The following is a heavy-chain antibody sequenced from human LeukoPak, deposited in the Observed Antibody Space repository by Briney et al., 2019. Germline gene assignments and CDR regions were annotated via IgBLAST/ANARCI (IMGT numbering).Heavy chain of an antibody. CDR2: ISYDGSNK. J-gene: IGHJ4*02. D-gene: IGHD2-15*01. CDR3: ARDPASGGFDS. CDR1: GFTFSSYA. Sequence: GGSLRLSCAASGFTFSSYAMHWVRQAPGKGLEWVAVISYDGSNKYYADSVKGRFTISRDNSRNTLYLQMNSLRDEDTAVYYCARDPASGGFDSWGQGILVTVSS. V-gene: IGHV3-30*04.